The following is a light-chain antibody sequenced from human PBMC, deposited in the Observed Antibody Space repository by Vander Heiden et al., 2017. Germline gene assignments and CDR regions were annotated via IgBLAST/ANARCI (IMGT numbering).Light chain of an antibody. CDR3: QQYESYSRT. CDR2: KAS. Sequence: DIQMTQSPSTLSASVGDRVTITCRASQSISSWLAWYQQKPGKAPKRLNYKASSLESGVPSMVSGSGSGTEITLTISSLQPDDFATYYCQQYESYSRTFGQGTKVEIK. V-gene: IGKV1-5*03. CDR1: QSISSW. J-gene: IGKJ1*01.